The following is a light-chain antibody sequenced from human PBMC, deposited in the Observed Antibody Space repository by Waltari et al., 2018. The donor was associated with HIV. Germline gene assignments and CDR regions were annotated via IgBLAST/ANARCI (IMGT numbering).Light chain of an antibody. J-gene: IGLJ1*01. V-gene: IGLV2-23*02. CDR3: CSYAGSGDV. CDR1: SSAVGRYNL. Sequence: QSALTQPASVSGSPGQSITISCTGTSSAVGRYNLVSWYQQHPGKAPKLMLYEVSQRPSGVSNRFSGSKSGNTASLTISGLQAEDEADYYCCSYAGSGDVFGTGTKVTVL. CDR2: EVS.